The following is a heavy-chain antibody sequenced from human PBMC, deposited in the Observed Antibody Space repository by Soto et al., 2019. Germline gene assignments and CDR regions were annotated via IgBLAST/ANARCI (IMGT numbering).Heavy chain of an antibody. D-gene: IGHD3-22*01. Sequence: SVKVSCKASGGTFSSYAISWVRQAPGQGLEWMGGIIPIFGTANYAQKFQGRVTITADESTSTAYMELSSLRSEDTAVYYCARDSPAYYYDSSGYYYFDYWGQGTLVTVSS. CDR2: IIPIFGTA. V-gene: IGHV1-69*13. J-gene: IGHJ4*02. CDR1: GGTFSSYA. CDR3: ARDSPAYYYDSSGYYYFDY.